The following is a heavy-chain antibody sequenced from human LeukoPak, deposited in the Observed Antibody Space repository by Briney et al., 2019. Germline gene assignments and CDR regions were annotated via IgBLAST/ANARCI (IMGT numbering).Heavy chain of an antibody. CDR2: IYPGDSDT. D-gene: IGHD3-22*01. Sequence: GESLEISCKGSGYRFTSYWIGWVRQMPGKGLEWMGIIYPGDSDTRYSPSFQGQVTISADKSISTAYLQWSSLKASDTAMYYCASTSSGYYVNFQHWGQGTLVTVSS. CDR3: ASTSSGYYVNFQH. V-gene: IGHV5-51*01. CDR1: GYRFTSYW. J-gene: IGHJ1*01.